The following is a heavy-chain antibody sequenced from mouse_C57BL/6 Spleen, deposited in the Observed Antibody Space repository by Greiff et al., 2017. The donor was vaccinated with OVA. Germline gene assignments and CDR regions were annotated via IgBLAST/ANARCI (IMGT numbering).Heavy chain of an antibody. V-gene: IGHV1-26*01. CDR1: GYTFTDYY. Sequence: EVQLQQPGPELVKPGASVKISCKASGYTFTDYYMNWVKQSHGKSLEWIGDINPNNGGTSYNQKFKGKATLTVDKSSSTAYMELRSLTSEDSAVYCCARYDDYEGSSCFAYWGQGTLVTVSA. CDR2: INPNNGGT. D-gene: IGHD2-4*01. J-gene: IGHJ3*01. CDR3: ARYDDYEGSSCFAY.